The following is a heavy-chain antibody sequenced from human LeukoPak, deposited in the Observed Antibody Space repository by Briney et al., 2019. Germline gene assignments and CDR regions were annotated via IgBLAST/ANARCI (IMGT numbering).Heavy chain of an antibody. CDR1: GASISSYY. CDR3: ARRSGYYYDSSGFLDY. D-gene: IGHD3-22*01. J-gene: IGHJ4*02. Sequence: SETLSLTCTVSGASISSYYGSWIRQPPGKGLEWIGYIYYSGTTNYNPSLKSRVTISVDTSKTQFSLKLNSVTAADTAVYYCARRSGYYYDSSGFLDYWGQGTLVTVSS. CDR2: IYYSGTT. V-gene: IGHV4-59*08.